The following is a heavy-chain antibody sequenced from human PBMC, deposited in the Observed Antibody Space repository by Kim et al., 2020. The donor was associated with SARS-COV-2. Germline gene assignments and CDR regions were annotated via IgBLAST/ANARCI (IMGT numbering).Heavy chain of an antibody. Sequence: GGSLRLSCTASGFTVSNNYISWVRQAPGKGLEWVSIIYGGGRTYYGDSVKGRFTISRHISKNTVFLQMNSLRREDTALYHCVREKWGAFDIWSLGTMVAV. CDR2: IYGGGRT. D-gene: IGHD2-8*01. J-gene: IGHJ3*02. CDR3: VREKWGAFDI. V-gene: IGHV3-53*04. CDR1: GFTVSNNY.